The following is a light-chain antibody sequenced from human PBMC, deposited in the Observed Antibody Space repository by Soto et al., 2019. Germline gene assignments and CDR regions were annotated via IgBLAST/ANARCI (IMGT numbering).Light chain of an antibody. Sequence: QSALTQPASVSGSPGQSITISCTGTSSDVGNYKYVSWYQQHPGRAPKLMIYEVSNRPSGVSNRFSGSKSGNTASLTISGLQAEVETDYYCFSYTSSGTYVCGTGTKV. V-gene: IGLV2-14*01. J-gene: IGLJ1*01. CDR3: FSYTSSGTYV. CDR2: EVS. CDR1: SSDVGNYKY.